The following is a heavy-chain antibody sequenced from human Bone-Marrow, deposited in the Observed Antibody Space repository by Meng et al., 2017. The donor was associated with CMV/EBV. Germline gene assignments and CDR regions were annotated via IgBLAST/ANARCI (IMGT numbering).Heavy chain of an antibody. CDR3: TRGTGGGGGRFDNAFDI. D-gene: IGHD1-1*01. J-gene: IGHJ3*02. CDR1: GFTFGDYA. CDR2: IRSKAYGGTT. Sequence: GESLKISCTASGFTFGDYAMSWVRQAPGKGLEWVGFIRSKAYGGTTEYAASVKGRFTISRDDSKSIAYLQMNSPKTEDTAVYYCTRGTGGGGGRFDNAFDIWGQGTMVTVSS. V-gene: IGHV3-49*04.